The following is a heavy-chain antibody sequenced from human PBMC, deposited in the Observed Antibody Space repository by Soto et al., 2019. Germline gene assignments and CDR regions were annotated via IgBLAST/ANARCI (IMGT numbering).Heavy chain of an antibody. J-gene: IGHJ5*02. CDR1: GGSISSYY. CDR2: IYYSGST. Sequence: SETLSLTCTVSGGSISSYYWSWIRQPPGKGLEWIGYIYYSGSTNYNPSLKSRVTISVDTSKNQFSLKLSSVTAADTAVYYFARLGILTGYPHWFDPWGQGTLVTVSS. V-gene: IGHV4-59*08. D-gene: IGHD3-9*01. CDR3: ARLGILTGYPHWFDP.